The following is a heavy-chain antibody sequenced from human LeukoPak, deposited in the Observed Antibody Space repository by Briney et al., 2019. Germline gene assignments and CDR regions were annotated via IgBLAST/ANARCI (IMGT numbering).Heavy chain of an antibody. J-gene: IGHJ4*02. V-gene: IGHV4-30-4*08. Sequence: SETLSLTCTVSGGSISSGGYYWTWIRQHPGKGLEWIGYIYYGGSTYYNPSLKSRVTISVDTSKNQFSLKLSSVTAADTAVYYCALITPSGWYWVDYWGQGTLVTVSS. CDR1: GGSISSGGYY. CDR3: ALITPSGWYWVDY. CDR2: IYYGGST. D-gene: IGHD6-19*01.